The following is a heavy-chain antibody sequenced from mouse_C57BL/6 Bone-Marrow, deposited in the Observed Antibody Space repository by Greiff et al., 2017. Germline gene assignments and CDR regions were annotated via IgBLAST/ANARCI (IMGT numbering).Heavy chain of an antibody. CDR3: ARFHYDYDGYYAMDY. CDR2: IDPSDSYT. CDR1: GYTFTSYW. J-gene: IGHJ4*01. V-gene: IGHV1-69*01. D-gene: IGHD2-4*01. Sequence: QVQLQQPGAELVMPGASVKLSCKASGYTFTSYWMHWVKQRPGQGLEWIGEIDPSDSYTNYNQKFKGKSTLTVDKSSSTAYMQLSSLTSEDSAVYYCARFHYDYDGYYAMDYWGQGTSVTVS.